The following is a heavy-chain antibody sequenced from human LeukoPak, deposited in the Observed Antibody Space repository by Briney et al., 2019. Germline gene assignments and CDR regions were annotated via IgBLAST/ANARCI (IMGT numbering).Heavy chain of an antibody. CDR3: AKDGYVVVPAAIGDYYYYYMDV. CDR2: INPNSGGT. V-gene: IGHV1-2*06. Sequence: GASVKVSCKASGYTFTGYYMHWVRQAPGQGLEWMGRINPNSGGTNYAQKFKGRVTMNRDTSNSKDYMEVSRLRSDDTAVYYCAKDGYVVVPAAIGDYYYYYMDVWGKGTTVTVSS. D-gene: IGHD2-2*01. J-gene: IGHJ6*03. CDR1: GYTFTGYY.